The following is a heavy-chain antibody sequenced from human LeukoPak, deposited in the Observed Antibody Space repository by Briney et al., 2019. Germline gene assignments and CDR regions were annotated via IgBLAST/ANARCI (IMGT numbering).Heavy chain of an antibody. CDR3: ASTQVVPAAMGRNWFDP. J-gene: IGHJ5*02. CDR2: INHNGST. Sequence: SETLSLTCAVYGGSFSGYYWSWIRQPPGKGLEWIGEINHNGSTNYNPSLKSRVTISVDTSKNQFSLKLSSVTAADTAVYYCASTQVVPAAMGRNWFDPWGQGTLVTVSS. V-gene: IGHV4-34*01. CDR1: GGSFSGYY. D-gene: IGHD2-2*01.